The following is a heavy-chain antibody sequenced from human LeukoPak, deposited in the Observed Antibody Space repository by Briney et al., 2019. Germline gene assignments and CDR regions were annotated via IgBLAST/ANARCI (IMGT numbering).Heavy chain of an antibody. D-gene: IGHD3-10*01. CDR1: GYTFTSYY. V-gene: IGHV1-46*01. J-gene: IGHJ4*02. CDR3: ARDSARGYFDY. CDR2: INPSGGST. Sequence: ASVKVSCKASGYTFTSYYMHWVRQAPGQGLEWMGIINPSGGSTSHAQKFQGRVTMTRDTSTSTVYMELSSLRSEDTAVYYCARDSARGYFDYWGQGTLVTVSS.